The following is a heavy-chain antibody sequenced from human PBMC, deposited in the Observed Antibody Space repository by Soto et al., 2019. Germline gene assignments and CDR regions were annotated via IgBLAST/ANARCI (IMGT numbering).Heavy chain of an antibody. V-gene: IGHV3-30-3*01. CDR1: GFTFSSYA. D-gene: IGHD3-22*01. CDR2: ISYDGSNK. CDR3: AGSSMIVVVTPGY. Sequence: GGSLRLSCAASGFTFSSYAMHWVRQAPGKGLEWVAVISYDGSNKYYADSVKGRFTISRDNSKNTLYLQMNSLRAEDTAVYYCAGSSMIVVVTPGYWGQGTLVTVSS. J-gene: IGHJ4*02.